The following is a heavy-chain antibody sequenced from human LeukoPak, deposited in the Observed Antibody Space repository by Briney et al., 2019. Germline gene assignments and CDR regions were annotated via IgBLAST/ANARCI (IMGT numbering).Heavy chain of an antibody. CDR2: SRNKANSYTT. CDR3: ARLSSGYYDSSGY. CDR1: GFTLSDHY. J-gene: IGHJ4*02. Sequence: SGGSLRLSCAASGFTLSDHYMDWVRQAPGKGPEWVGRSRNKANSYTTIYAASVKGRFTISRDDSQNSLYLQMNSLKTEDTALYYCARLSSGYYDSSGYWGQGTLVTVSS. D-gene: IGHD3-22*01. V-gene: IGHV3-72*01.